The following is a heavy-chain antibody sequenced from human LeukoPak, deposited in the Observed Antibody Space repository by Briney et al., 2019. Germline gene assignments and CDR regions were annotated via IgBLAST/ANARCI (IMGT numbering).Heavy chain of an antibody. CDR2: ISSGGRTK. J-gene: IGHJ6*03. CDR1: GFTFSDYY. V-gene: IGHV3-11*04. Sequence: GGSLRLSCAASGFTFSDYYMSWIRQAPGKGLEWVSDISSGGRTKYYTDSVKGRFTISRDNAKNSLYLQMISLRAEDTAVYYCAREAYDDFWSGSWRYYYYMDVWGKGTTVTVSS. CDR3: AREAYDDFWSGSWRYYYYMDV. D-gene: IGHD3-3*01.